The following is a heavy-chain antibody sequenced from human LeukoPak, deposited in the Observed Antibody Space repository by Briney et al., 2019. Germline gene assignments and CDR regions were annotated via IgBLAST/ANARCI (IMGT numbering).Heavy chain of an antibody. J-gene: IGHJ6*02. Sequence: ASVKVSCKAFGYTFTGYGISWVRQAPGQGLEWMGWISAYNGNTNYAQKLQGRVTMTTDTSTSTAYMELRSLRSDDTAVYYCARAPEDRFWSGYYGSHTYYGMDVWGQGTTVTVSS. D-gene: IGHD3-3*01. CDR1: GYTFTGYG. V-gene: IGHV1-18*01. CDR3: ARAPEDRFWSGYYGSHTYYGMDV. CDR2: ISAYNGNT.